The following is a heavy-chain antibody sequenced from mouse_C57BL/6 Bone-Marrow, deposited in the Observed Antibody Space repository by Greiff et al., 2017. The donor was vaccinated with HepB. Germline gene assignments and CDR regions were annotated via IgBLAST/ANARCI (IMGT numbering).Heavy chain of an antibody. CDR1: GFTFSDYY. J-gene: IGHJ1*03. D-gene: IGHD1-1*01. V-gene: IGHV5-16*01. CDR2: INYDGSST. Sequence: EVKLVESEGGLVQPGRSMKLSCTASGFTFSDYYMAWVRQVPEKGLEWVANINYDGSSTYYLDSLKSRFIISRDNAKNILYLQMSSLKSEDTATYYCAREDHYYGSSLYWYFDVWGTGTTVTVSS. CDR3: AREDHYYGSSLYWYFDV.